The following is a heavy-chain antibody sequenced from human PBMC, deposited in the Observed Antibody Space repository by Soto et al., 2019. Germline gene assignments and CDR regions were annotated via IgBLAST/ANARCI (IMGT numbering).Heavy chain of an antibody. D-gene: IGHD6-19*01. J-gene: IGHJ5*02. CDR3: ARDLEVAVAGA. CDR1: GFTFSSYG. CDR2: ISYDGSNK. Sequence: PGGSLRLSCAASGFTFSSYGMHWVRQAPGKGLERVAVISYDGSNKYYADSVKGRFTISRDNSKNTLYLQMNSLRAEDTAVYYCARDLEVAVAGAWGQGTLVTVSS. V-gene: IGHV3-30*19.